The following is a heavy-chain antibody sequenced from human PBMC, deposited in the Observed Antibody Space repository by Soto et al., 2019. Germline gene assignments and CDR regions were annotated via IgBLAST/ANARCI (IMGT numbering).Heavy chain of an antibody. V-gene: IGHV1-69*08. CDR2: IIPLLNTA. D-gene: IGHD1-1*01. J-gene: IGHJ5*02. CDR1: GGPFSNDI. CDR3: ARHNSQWPNWFDP. Sequence: SVKVSCKASGGPFSNDIITWVRQAPGQGLEWMGRIIPLLNTATYAQKFQGRLTITADRSTGTAYMELRSLRSDDTAVYYCARHNSQWPNWFDPWGQGTPVTVSS.